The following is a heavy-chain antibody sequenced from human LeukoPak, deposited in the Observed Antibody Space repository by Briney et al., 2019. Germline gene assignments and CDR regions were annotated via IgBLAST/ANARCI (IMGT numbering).Heavy chain of an antibody. CDR3: AKYGSGSYYHNWFDP. Sequence: ASVKVSCKASGYTFTSYGISWVRQAPGQGLEWMGWISAYNGNTKYAQKLQGRVTMTTDTSTSTAYMELRSLRSDDTAVYYCAKYGSGSYYHNWFDPWGQGTLVTVSS. D-gene: IGHD3-10*01. CDR2: ISAYNGNT. J-gene: IGHJ5*02. V-gene: IGHV1-18*01. CDR1: GYTFTSYG.